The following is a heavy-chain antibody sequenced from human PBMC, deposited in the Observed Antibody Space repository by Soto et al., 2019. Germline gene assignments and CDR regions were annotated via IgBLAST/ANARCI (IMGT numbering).Heavy chain of an antibody. D-gene: IGHD4-4*01. CDR1: GFTFGTYA. V-gene: IGHV3-23*01. J-gene: IGHJ6*02. CDR2: IDGSTDTT. CDR3: AKVRTAVTTFYYYAMDV. Sequence: EVLLLESGGGLVQPGGSLRLSCAASGFTFGTYAVVWDRQAPGKGLEWVSAIDGSTDTTHYADSVKGRFTISRDRSANKVSLQMDSLRVEDTAVYYCAKVRTAVTTFYYYAMDVWGQGTTVTVSS.